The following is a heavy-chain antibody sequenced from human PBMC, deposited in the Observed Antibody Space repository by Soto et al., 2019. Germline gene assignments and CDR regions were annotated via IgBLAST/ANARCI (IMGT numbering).Heavy chain of an antibody. CDR3: AKDLGGSGSLHY. CDR2: ISYDGSNK. V-gene: IGHV3-30*18. D-gene: IGHD3-10*01. Sequence: QVPLVESGGGVVQPGRSLRLSCAASGFTFSTYGIHWVRQAPGKGLEWVSVISYDGSNKYYADSVKGRFTISRDNSKNTLYLQMNRLGVEDTAVYYCAKDLGGSGSLHYWGQGTLVTVSS. CDR1: GFTFSTYG. J-gene: IGHJ4*02.